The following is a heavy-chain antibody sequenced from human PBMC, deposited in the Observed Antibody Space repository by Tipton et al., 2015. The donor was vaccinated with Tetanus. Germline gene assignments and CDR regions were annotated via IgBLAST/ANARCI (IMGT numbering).Heavy chain of an antibody. Sequence: SLRLSCAASGFTFDDYAMHWVRQAPGKGLEWVSGISWNSGSIGYADSVKGRFTISRDNAKNSLYLQMNSLRAEDTALYYCAKVAVYDSSGRDYYFDYWGQGTLVTVSS. CDR1: GFTFDDYA. V-gene: IGHV3-9*01. CDR2: ISWNSGSI. J-gene: IGHJ4*02. CDR3: AKVAVYDSSGRDYYFDY. D-gene: IGHD3-22*01.